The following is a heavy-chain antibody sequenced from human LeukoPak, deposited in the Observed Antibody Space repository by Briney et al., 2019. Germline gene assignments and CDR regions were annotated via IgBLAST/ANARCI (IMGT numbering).Heavy chain of an antibody. J-gene: IGHJ4*02. Sequence: SETLSLTCAVYGGSFSGYYWSWIRQPPGKGLECIGEINHSGSTNYNPSHKRRVTISVDTSKNQSSLKLSSVPAADTAVYYCARGRDSSETRNDYWGQGTLVTVSS. CDR1: GGSFSGYY. D-gene: IGHD3-22*01. V-gene: IGHV4-34*01. CDR2: INHSGST. CDR3: ARGRDSSETRNDY.